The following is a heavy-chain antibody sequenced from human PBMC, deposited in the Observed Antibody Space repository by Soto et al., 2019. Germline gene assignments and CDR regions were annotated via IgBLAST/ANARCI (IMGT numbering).Heavy chain of an antibody. CDR3: AKDDCSGCSCYYDY. J-gene: IGHJ4*02. CDR2: ISWDGGST. Sequence: GGSLRLSCAASGFTFDDYTMHWVRQAPGKGLEWVSLISWDGGSTYYADSVKGRFTISRDNSKNSLYLQMNSLRTEDTALYYCAKDDCSGCSCYYDYWGQGTLVTVSS. D-gene: IGHD2-15*01. CDR1: GFTFDDYT. V-gene: IGHV3-43*01.